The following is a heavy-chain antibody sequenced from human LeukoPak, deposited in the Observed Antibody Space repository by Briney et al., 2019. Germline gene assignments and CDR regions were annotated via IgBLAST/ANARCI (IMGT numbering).Heavy chain of an antibody. CDR1: GYTLTELS. CDR3: ATRGHPYYYYGMDV. D-gene: IGHD6-25*01. V-gene: IGHV1-24*01. CDR2: FDPEDGET. Sequence: ASVKVSCKVSGYTLTELSMHWVRQAPGKGLEWMGGFDPEDGETIYAQKFQGRVTMIEDTSTDTAYMELSSLRSEDTAVYYCATRGHPYYYYGMDVWGQGTTVTVSS. J-gene: IGHJ6*02.